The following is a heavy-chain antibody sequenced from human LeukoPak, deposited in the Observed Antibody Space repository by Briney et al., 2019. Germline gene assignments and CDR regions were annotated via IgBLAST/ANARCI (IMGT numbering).Heavy chain of an antibody. Sequence: PGGSLRLSCAASAFSFSTYAMTWVRQAPGKGLEWVSSITGNGGSTYYADSVKGRFTISRDNSKTTLYLQMSSLRAEDTAVYYCAKARGQYCGGDCYYSHWGQGTLVTVSS. J-gene: IGHJ4*02. D-gene: IGHD2-21*02. CDR1: AFSFSTYA. V-gene: IGHV3-23*01. CDR3: AKARGQYCGGDCYYSH. CDR2: ITGNGGST.